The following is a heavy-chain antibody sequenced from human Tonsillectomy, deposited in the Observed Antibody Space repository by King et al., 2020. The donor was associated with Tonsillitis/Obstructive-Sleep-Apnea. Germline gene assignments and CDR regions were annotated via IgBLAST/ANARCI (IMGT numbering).Heavy chain of an antibody. CDR2: ISGSGGST. D-gene: IGHD2-21*01. J-gene: IGHJ4*02. V-gene: IGHV3-23*04. CDR1: GFTFSSYA. Sequence: VKLVESGGGLVQPGGSLRLSCAASGFTFSSYAMSWVRQATGKGLEWVSAISGSGGSTYYADSVKGRFTISRDNSKNTLYLQMNSLRAEHTAVYYCAKALLHCGGDCYHDYWGQGTLVTVSS. CDR3: AKALLHCGGDCYHDY.